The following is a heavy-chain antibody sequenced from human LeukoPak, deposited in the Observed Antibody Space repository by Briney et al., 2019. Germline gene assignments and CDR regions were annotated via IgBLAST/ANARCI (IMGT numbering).Heavy chain of an antibody. CDR3: ARDWRSTNAFDI. CDR2: ISSSSSTI. D-gene: IGHD2-2*01. V-gene: IGHV3-48*01. CDR1: GFTFISYS. J-gene: IGHJ3*02. Sequence: GGSLRLSCAASGFTFISYSMSWVRQAPGKGLEWVSYISSSSSTIYYADSVKGRFTISRDNSKNTLYLQMNSLRAEDTAVYYCARDWRSTNAFDIWGQGTMVTVSS.